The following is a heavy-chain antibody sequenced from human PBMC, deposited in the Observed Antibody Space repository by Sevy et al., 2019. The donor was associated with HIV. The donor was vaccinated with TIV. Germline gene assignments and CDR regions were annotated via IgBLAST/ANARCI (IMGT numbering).Heavy chain of an antibody. CDR3: ARDGGYSIKWYPLY. D-gene: IGHD6-13*01. Sequence: GGSLRLSCAASGFAFSSHAMHWVRQAPGKGLEWVAVISYEGTETFYAASVEGRFTISRDNSKNKLSLQINSLRREDTAVYYWARDGGYSIKWYPLYWGHGTLVTVSS. CDR1: GFAFSSHA. J-gene: IGHJ4*01. V-gene: IGHV3-30-3*01. CDR2: ISYEGTET.